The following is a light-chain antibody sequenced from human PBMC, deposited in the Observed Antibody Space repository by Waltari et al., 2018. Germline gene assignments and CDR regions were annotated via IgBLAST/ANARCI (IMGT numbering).Light chain of an antibody. CDR2: DFS. V-gene: IGLV2-14*03. Sequence: QSALTQPASVSGSPGQSITLSCTGTSSDVGVYNYVSWYQQHPGKAPKLMSYDFSNRPSGGSKRFSGSKSGNTASLTISGLQAEDEADYYCSSYTSSSTVVFGGGTKLTVL. CDR3: SSYTSSSTVV. CDR1: SSDVGVYNY. J-gene: IGLJ2*01.